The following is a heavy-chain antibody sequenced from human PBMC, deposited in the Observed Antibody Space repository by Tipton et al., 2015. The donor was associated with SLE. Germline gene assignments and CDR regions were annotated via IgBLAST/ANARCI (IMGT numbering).Heavy chain of an antibody. CDR3: VKDPLEWIQLWLGAFDI. J-gene: IGHJ3*02. CDR1: GFTFSSYA. D-gene: IGHD5-18*01. Sequence: RSLRLSCSASGFTFSSYAMHWVRQAPGKGLEWVAVISYDGSNKYYADSVKGRFTISRDNSKNTLYLQMSSLRAEDTAVYYCVKDPLEWIQLWLGAFDIWGQGTMVTVSS. CDR2: ISYDGSNK. V-gene: IGHV3-30*14.